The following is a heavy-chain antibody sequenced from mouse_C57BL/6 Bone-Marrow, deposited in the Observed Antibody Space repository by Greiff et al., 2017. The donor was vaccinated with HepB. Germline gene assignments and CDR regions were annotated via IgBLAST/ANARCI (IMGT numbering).Heavy chain of an antibody. Sequence: VQLQQPGAELVKPGASVKMSCKASGYTFTSYWITWVKQRPGQGLEWIGDIYPGSGSTNYNEKFKSKATLTVDTSSSTAYMQLSSLTSEDSAVYYCARGIVPPLYYYAMDYWGQGTSVTVSS. CDR3: ARGIVPPLYYYAMDY. CDR1: GYTFTSYW. J-gene: IGHJ4*01. V-gene: IGHV1-55*01. D-gene: IGHD1-1*01. CDR2: IYPGSGST.